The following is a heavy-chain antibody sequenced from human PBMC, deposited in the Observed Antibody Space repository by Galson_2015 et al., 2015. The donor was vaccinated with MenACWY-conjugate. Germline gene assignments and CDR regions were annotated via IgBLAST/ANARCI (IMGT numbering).Heavy chain of an antibody. J-gene: IGHJ4*01. CDR3: AGSVQAEYTYETPRHFDY. CDR2: SGDP. V-gene: IGHV4-59*01. CDR1: GGSIRYFL. D-gene: IGHD1-26*01. Sequence: SATLSLTCSVSGGSIRYFLWGWLRQAPGKGLEWIGHSGDPVQNPSLLSRRTISVDTSRNQVSLKLRSVTAADTAVYYCAGSVQAEYTYETPRHFDYWGQGALVTVSS.